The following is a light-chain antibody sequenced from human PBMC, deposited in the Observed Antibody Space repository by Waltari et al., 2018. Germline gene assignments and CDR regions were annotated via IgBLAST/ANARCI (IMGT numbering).Light chain of an antibody. V-gene: IGLV2-23*02. CDR3: SSYTYGGPWV. CDR2: EVD. Sequence: SALTQPASVSASPGQSITISCTGSSSAVGIYYLVAWYQQPPGKAPHLLIYEVDKRPSGVSYRFSGSKSGNAASLTISGLQAEDEAHYFCSSYTYGGPWVFGGGTLLTVL. CDR1: SSAVGIYYL. J-gene: IGLJ2*01.